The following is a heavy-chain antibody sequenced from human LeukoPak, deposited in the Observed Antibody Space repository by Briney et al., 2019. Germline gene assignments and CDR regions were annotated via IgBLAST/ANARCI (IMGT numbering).Heavy chain of an antibody. V-gene: IGHV1-18*01. CDR3: ARDGYCSGGSCYTSWFDP. CDR2: ISAYNGNT. CDR1: GYTFTSYG. Sequence: ASVKVSRKASGYTFTSYGISWVRQAPGQGLEWMGWISAYNGNTNYAQKLQGRVTMTTDTSTSTAYMELRSLRSDDTAVYYCARDGYCSGGSCYTSWFDPWGQGTLVTVSS. J-gene: IGHJ5*02. D-gene: IGHD2-15*01.